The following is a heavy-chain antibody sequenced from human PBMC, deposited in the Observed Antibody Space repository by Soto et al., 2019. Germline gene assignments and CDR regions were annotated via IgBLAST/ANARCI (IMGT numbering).Heavy chain of an antibody. CDR1: GFTFSSYG. CDR2: ISGSGST. D-gene: IGHD1-26*01. Sequence: LRLSCEASGFTFSSYGFHWVRQAPGKGLEWVSAISGSGSTFYADSVKGRFTISRDNSKNTLYLQMNSLRVEDTAVYYCAKDYLRWAQSWGQGTLVTVSS. J-gene: IGHJ5*02. CDR3: AKDYLRWAQS. V-gene: IGHV3-23*01.